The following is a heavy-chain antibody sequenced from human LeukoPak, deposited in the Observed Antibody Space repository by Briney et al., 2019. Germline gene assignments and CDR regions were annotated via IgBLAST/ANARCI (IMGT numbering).Heavy chain of an antibody. J-gene: IGHJ3*02. CDR2: IFYSGHT. Sequence: SETLSLTCSVSGGPITTSGDTYARVWVRQPPGKGLTWIGTIFYSGHTFYNPSLQSPVTMSMDPSKNQFSLKLSSVTAADTALYYCARQVNHAFDIWGPGAMVTVSS. V-gene: IGHV4-39*01. CDR3: ARQVNHAFDI. CDR1: GGPITTSGDTYA. D-gene: IGHD1-14*01.